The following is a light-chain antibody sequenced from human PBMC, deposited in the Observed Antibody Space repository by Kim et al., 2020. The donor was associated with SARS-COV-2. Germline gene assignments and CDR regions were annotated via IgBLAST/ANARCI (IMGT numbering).Light chain of an antibody. CDR1: GGDRKKG. Sequence: VKRAWTGSGGDRKKGGAGDRRQGGRGAGRLRRVKRDGSHSKGDGSPDRFSGARSGAERYLTVSSLQSEDEADYYCQTWGAGVWVFGGGTQLTVL. CDR2: VKRDGSH. V-gene: IGLV4-69*01. CDR3: QTWGAGVWV. J-gene: IGLJ3*02.